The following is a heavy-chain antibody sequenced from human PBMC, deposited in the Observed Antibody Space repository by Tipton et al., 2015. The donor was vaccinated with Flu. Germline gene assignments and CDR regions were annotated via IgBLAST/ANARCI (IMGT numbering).Heavy chain of an antibody. Sequence: TLSLTCTVSSGSIRSTNYFCAWIRQPPGKRLELIGSIYPSGTTYYNPSLKSRVTISVDTSKSQFSLNLSSVTAADTAVYYCARMNDYHYSSGYQYFQLWGQGTLVTVSS. CDR3: ARMNDYHYSSGYQYFQL. CDR2: IYPSGTT. V-gene: IGHV4-39*07. J-gene: IGHJ1*01. CDR1: SGSIRSTNYF. D-gene: IGHD3-22*01.